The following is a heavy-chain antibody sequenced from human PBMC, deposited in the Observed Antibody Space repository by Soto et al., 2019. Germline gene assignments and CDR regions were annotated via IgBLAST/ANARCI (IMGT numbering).Heavy chain of an antibody. CDR3: ARDGKVAIFGVVTAPAAYGMDV. CDR1: ECTFSCYS. J-gene: IGHJ6*02. Sequence: GVPLRLSCAASECTFSCYSRNWIRQAPGKGLEWVSYISSSSSTIYYADSVKGRFTISRDNAKNSLYLQMNSLRDEDTAVYYCARDGKVAIFGVVTAPAAYGMDVWGQGTTVTVSS. CDR2: ISSSSSTI. D-gene: IGHD3-3*01. V-gene: IGHV3-48*02.